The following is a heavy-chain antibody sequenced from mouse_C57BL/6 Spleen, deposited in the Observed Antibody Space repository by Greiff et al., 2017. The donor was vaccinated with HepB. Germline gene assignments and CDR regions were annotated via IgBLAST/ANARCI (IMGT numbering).Heavy chain of an antibody. CDR3: ARKSNLAWFAY. V-gene: IGHV1-19*01. Sequence: VQLQQSGPVLVKPGASVKMSCKASGYTFTDYYMNWVKQSHGKSLEWIGVINPYNGGTSYNQKFKGKATLTVDKSSSTAYMELNSPTSEDSAVYYCARKSNLAWFAYWGQGTLVTVSA. CDR2: INPYNGGT. D-gene: IGHD2-5*01. CDR1: GYTFTDYY. J-gene: IGHJ3*01.